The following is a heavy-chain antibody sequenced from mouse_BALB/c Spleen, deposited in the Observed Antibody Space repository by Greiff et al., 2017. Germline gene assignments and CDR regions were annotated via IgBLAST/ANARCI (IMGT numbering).Heavy chain of an antibody. V-gene: IGHV2-9*02. CDR2: IWAGGST. J-gene: IGHJ3*01. CDR1: GFSLTSYG. CDR3: ARDYYGSPAWFAY. D-gene: IGHD1-1*01. Sequence: VQLVESGPGLVAPSQSLSITCTVSGFSLTSYGVHWVRQPPGKGLEWLGVIWAGGSTNYNSALMSRLSISKDNSKSQVFLKMNSLQTDDTAMYYCARDYYGSPAWFAYWGQGTLVTVSA.